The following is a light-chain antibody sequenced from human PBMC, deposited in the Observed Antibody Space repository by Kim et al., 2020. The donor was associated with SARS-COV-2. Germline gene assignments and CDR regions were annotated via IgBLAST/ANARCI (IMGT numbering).Light chain of an antibody. J-gene: IGLJ3*02. CDR1: DKY. CDR2: QDN. Sequence: DKYACWYQQKPGQSPVLVIYQDNKRPSGIPERISGSNSGNTATLTISGTQAMDEADYYCQAWDSSFHWVFGGGTKLTVL. CDR3: QAWDSSFHWV. V-gene: IGLV3-1*01.